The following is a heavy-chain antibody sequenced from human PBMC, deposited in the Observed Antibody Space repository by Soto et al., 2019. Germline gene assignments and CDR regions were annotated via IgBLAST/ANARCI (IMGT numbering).Heavy chain of an antibody. CDR2: INHSGST. D-gene: IGHD3-3*01. CDR3: ARITIFGVVYY. J-gene: IGHJ4*02. CDR1: GGSFSGYY. V-gene: IGHV4-34*01. Sequence: SETLSLTCAVYGGSFSGYYWSWIRQPPGKGLEWIGEINHSGSTNYNPSLKSRVTISVDTSKNQFSLKLSSVTAADTAVYYCARITIFGVVYYWGQGTLVTVPQ.